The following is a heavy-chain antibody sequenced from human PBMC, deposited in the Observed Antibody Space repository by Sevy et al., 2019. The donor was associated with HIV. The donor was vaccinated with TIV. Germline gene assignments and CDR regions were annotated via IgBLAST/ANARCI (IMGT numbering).Heavy chain of an antibody. CDR1: GFTFVDYA. CDR2: LKSKAYGGKL. CDR3: TRWKGAYSIFDY. D-gene: IGHD2-21*01. Sequence: GGSLRLSFTASGFTFVDYAMSWVRQAPGKGLELVAFLKSKAYGGKLDHAASVKGRFTMSRDDSKSIAYLHMNDLKTADTGVYYCTRWKGAYSIFDYWGQGVLVTVSS. V-gene: IGHV3-49*04. J-gene: IGHJ4*02.